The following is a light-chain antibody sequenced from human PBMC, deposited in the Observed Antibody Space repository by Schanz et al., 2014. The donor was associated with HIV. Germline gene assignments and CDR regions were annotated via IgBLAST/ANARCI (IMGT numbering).Light chain of an antibody. CDR1: QSVKSSY. J-gene: IGKJ1*01. Sequence: ENVLTQSPGTLSLSPGERATISCRASQSVKSSYLAWYQQKLGQAPRLLIYGASSRATGVPDRFGGSGSGTDFTLTITRLEPEDFAVYYCQHYVKSPQTFGQGTKVEIK. V-gene: IGKV3-20*01. CDR3: QHYVKSPQT. CDR2: GAS.